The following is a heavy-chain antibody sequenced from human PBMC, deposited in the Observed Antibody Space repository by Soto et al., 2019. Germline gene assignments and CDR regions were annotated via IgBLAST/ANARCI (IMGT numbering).Heavy chain of an antibody. CDR3: ARVKSSLGVWFDP. CDR2: INPGSDVT. D-gene: IGHD2-15*01. Sequence: ASVKVSCKASGYSFTKYHIHWVRQAPGQGLEWMGWINPGSDVTNQAQKFQGRVTMTRDTSTSTVYMELSSLRSEDTAVYYCARVKSSLGVWFDPWGQGTLVTLSS. V-gene: IGHV1-2*02. CDR1: GYSFTKYH. J-gene: IGHJ5*02.